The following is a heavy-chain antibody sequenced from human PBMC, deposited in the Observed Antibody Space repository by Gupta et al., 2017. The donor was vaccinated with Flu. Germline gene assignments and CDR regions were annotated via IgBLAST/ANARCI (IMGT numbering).Heavy chain of an antibody. Sequence: QVQLVESGGGVVQPGRSLRLSCVGSGFTFRNHGMHWVRQAPGKGLEWVASISYDGHNENYVDSVKGRFTISRDTARDTLFLQMNSLRIEDMALYYCAKDRLWQEPRDAFDVWGQGTMVTVSS. J-gene: IGHJ3*01. CDR1: GFTFRNHG. D-gene: IGHD1-14*01. V-gene: IGHV3-30*18. CDR2: ISYDGHNE. CDR3: AKDRLWQEPRDAFDV.